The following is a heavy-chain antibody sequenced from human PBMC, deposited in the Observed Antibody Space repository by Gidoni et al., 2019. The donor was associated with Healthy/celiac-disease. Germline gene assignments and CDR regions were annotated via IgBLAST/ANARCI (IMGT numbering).Heavy chain of an antibody. D-gene: IGHD4-17*01. CDR1: GGSISSGDYY. Sequence: QVPLQESGPGLVKPSHPLSLPCTAPGGSISSGDYYWSWIRQPPGKGLEWIGYIYSSGSTYYNPSLKSRVTISVDTSKNQFSLKLSSVTAADTAVYYCARVYGDYAHFDYWGQGTLVTVSS. J-gene: IGHJ4*02. V-gene: IGHV4-30-4*01. CDR2: IYSSGST. CDR3: ARVYGDYAHFDY.